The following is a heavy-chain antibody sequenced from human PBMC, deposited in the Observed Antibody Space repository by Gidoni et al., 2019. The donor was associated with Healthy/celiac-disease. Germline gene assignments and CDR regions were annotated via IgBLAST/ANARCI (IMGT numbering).Heavy chain of an antibody. CDR1: GSPFSGDG. CDR3: AKDHYYGSGSYYNHNWFDP. CDR2: ISDDGSNK. V-gene: IGHV3-30*18. J-gene: IGHJ5*02. D-gene: IGHD3-10*01. Sequence: QGQMVESGGGVVQPGRSLRLSCAPSGSPFSGDGMHWVRPAPGKGLEWVAVISDDGSNKYYADSVKGRFTISRDNSKNTLYLQMNSLSAEDTAVYYCAKDHYYGSGSYYNHNWFDPWGQGTLVTVSS.